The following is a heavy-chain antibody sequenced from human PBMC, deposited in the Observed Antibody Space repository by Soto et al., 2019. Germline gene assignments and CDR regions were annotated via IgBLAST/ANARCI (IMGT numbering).Heavy chain of an antibody. V-gene: IGHV1-2*04. CDR1: GYTFTGYY. Sequence: ASVKVSCKASGYTFTGYYMHWVRQAPGQGLEWMGWINPNSGGTKYAQKFQGWVTMTRDTSMSTAYMELTRLGSDDTAVYYCATDNVRKDFWSGQSIRYYHGMDVWGQGTTVTVSS. J-gene: IGHJ6*02. CDR3: ATDNVRKDFWSGQSIRYYHGMDV. D-gene: IGHD3-3*01. CDR2: INPNSGGT.